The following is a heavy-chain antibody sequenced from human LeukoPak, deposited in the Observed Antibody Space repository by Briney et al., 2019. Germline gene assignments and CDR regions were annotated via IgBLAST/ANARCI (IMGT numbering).Heavy chain of an antibody. Sequence: SETLSLTCTVSGGSVSSGDYYWSWIRQPPGKGLEWIGYIYYSGSPYYNPSLKSRATISVDTSKNQFSLKLTSVTAADTAVYYCGRPFNGPFDPWGQGTLVTVSS. CDR2: IYYSGSP. CDR1: GGSVSSGDYY. J-gene: IGHJ5*02. V-gene: IGHV4-30-4*01. D-gene: IGHD2-8*01. CDR3: GRPFNGPFDP.